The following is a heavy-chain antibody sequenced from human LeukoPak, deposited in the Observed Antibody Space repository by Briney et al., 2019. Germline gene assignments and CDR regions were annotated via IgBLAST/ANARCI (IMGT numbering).Heavy chain of an antibody. V-gene: IGHV4-39*07. J-gene: IGHJ4*02. CDR1: GGSISSSSYY. CDR2: IYYTGST. CDR3: ARDRQQLVRGDYFDY. Sequence: PSETLSLTCTVSGGSISSSSYYWAWIRQPPGKELEWIGSIYYTGSTYYNPSLKSRVTISVDTSRNEFSLRLSSVTAADTAVYYCARDRQQLVRGDYFDYWGQGTLVTVSS. D-gene: IGHD6-13*01.